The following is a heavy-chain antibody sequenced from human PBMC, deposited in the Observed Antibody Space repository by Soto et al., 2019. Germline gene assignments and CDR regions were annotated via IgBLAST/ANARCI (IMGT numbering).Heavy chain of an antibody. D-gene: IGHD6-13*01. CDR2: IIPIFDTT. CDR1: GGTFSTYG. V-gene: IGHV1-69*01. CDR3: ERDEAADATSGIDV. J-gene: IGHJ6*02. Sequence: QVQLVQSGAEVKKPGYSVKVSCKASGGTFSTYGINWVRQAPGQGLEWMGGIIPIFDTTNYAQKFQGKFTITADESTSTVYMELSSLISEDTAVYYCERDEAADATSGIDVWGQGTTVTVSS.